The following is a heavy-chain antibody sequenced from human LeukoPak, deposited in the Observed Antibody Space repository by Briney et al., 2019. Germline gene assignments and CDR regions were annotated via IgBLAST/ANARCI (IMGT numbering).Heavy chain of an antibody. D-gene: IGHD6-13*01. Sequence: GGSLRLSCAASGFTFSSYSMNWVRQAPGKGLEWVSSISSSSSYIYYADSVKGRFTISRDNAKNSLYLQMNSLRAEDTAVCYCARGGIAAATPDYWGQGTLVTVSS. CDR3: ARGGIAAATPDY. CDR1: GFTFSSYS. J-gene: IGHJ4*02. V-gene: IGHV3-21*01. CDR2: ISSSSSYI.